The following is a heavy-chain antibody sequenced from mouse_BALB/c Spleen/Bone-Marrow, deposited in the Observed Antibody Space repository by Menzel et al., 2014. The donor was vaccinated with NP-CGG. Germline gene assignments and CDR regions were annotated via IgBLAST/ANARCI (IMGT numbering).Heavy chain of an antibody. Sequence: EVNVVDSGGGLVQPGGSLKLSCAASGFTFSSYTMSWVRQTPEKRLEWVAYISNGGGSTYCPDTVKGRFTISRDNAKNTLYLQMSSLKSEDAAMYYCARGIYYYGSSCAYWGQGTLVTVSA. D-gene: IGHD1-1*01. J-gene: IGHJ3*01. CDR2: ISNGGGST. V-gene: IGHV5-12-2*01. CDR3: ARGIYYYGSSCAY. CDR1: GFTFSSYT.